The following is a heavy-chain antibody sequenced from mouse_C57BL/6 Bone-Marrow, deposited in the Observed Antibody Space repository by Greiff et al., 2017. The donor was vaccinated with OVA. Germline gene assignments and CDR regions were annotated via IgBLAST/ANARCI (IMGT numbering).Heavy chain of an antibody. D-gene: IGHD1-1*01. J-gene: IGHJ3*01. CDR3: ARNYYGSSYAWFAY. CDR1: GFNIKDYY. V-gene: IGHV14-2*01. Sequence: VQLQQSGAELVKPGASVKFSCTASGFNIKDYYMYWVKQRTEQGLEWIGRIVPEDGETKYAPKFKGKATITADTSSNTDYLQLSSLTSEDTAVYYCARNYYGSSYAWFAYWGQGTLVTVSA. CDR2: IVPEDGET.